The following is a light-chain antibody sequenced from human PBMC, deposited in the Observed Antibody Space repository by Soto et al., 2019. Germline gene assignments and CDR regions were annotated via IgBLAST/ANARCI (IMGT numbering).Light chain of an antibody. CDR2: GNN. CDR1: SSNIGAGYH. Sequence: QAVVTQPPSVSGAPGQTVTISCPGSSSNIGAGYHVHWYMQLPGTAPKLLIYGNNNRPSGVPDRFSGSKSGTSASLAISGLQAEDEAVYFCQSYDKSLSGWVFGGGTQLTVL. V-gene: IGLV1-40*01. J-gene: IGLJ3*02. CDR3: QSYDKSLSGWV.